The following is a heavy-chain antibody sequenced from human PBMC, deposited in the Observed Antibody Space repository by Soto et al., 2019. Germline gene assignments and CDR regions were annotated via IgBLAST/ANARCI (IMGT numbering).Heavy chain of an antibody. CDR1: GFTFSSYS. CDR2: ISSSSSYI. V-gene: IGHV3-21*01. CDR3: VRPSDYGAPFDY. J-gene: IGHJ4*02. D-gene: IGHD3-16*01. Sequence: EVQLVESGGGLVKPGGSLRLSCAASGFTFSSYSMNWVRQAPGKGLEWVSSISSSSSYIYYADSVKGRFTISRDNAKNSLYLQMNSLRAEDTAVYYCVRPSDYGAPFDYWGQGTLVTVSS.